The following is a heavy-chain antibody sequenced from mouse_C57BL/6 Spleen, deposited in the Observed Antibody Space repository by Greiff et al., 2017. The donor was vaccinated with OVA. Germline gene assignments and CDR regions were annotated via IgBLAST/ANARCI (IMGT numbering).Heavy chain of an antibody. V-gene: IGHV1-64*01. CDR3: ARWGNYYGSSPDY. J-gene: IGHJ2*01. CDR2: IHPNSGST. Sequence: QVQLKQPGAELVKPGASVKLSCKASGYTFTSYWMHWVKQRPGQGLEWIGMIHPNSGSTNYNEKFKSKATLTVDKSSSTAYMQLSSLTSEDSAVYYCARWGNYYGSSPDYWGQGTTLTVSS. CDR1: GYTFTSYW. D-gene: IGHD1-1*01.